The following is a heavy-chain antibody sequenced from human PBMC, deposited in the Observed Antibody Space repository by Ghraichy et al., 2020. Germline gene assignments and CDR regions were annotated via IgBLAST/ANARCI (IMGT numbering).Heavy chain of an antibody. J-gene: IGHJ5*02. CDR2: ISAYNGNT. CDR1: GYTFNSYG. CDR3: AKRAWGQNWFDP. D-gene: IGHD7-27*01. V-gene: IGHV1-18*04. Sequence: ASVKVSCKASGYTFNSYGISWVRQAPGQGLDWMGWISAYNGNTNYAQKLQGRVTMTTDTSTSTAYMELRSLRSDDTAVYYCAKRAWGQNWFDPWGQGTLVTVSS.